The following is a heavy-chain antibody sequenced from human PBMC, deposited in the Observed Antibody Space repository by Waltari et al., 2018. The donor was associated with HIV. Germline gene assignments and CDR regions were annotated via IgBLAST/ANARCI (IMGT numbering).Heavy chain of an antibody. Sequence: QVHLQESGPGLVTPSQTLSPTSTVSGGSISSGDSFWSWIRRRPGKGLEWVGYIYYSGSTYYNPSLRSRLSISVDTFQNQFSLKLSSVTAADTAVYYCARCYYASSAYQSFYFDLWGRGTQVTVSS. D-gene: IGHD3-22*01. V-gene: IGHV4-31*02. CDR2: IYYSGST. CDR3: ARCYYASSAYQSFYFDL. J-gene: IGHJ2*01. CDR1: GGSISSGDSF.